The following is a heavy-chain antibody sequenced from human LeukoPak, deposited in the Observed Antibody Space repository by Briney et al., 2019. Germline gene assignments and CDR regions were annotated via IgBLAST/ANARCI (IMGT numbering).Heavy chain of an antibody. D-gene: IGHD6-13*01. CDR2: IYYSGST. J-gene: IGHJ4*02. V-gene: IGHV4-39*07. CDR3: ARDGEGGSSWYGSFDY. Sequence: RQGPGKGLEWIGSIYYSGSTYYNPSLKSRVTISVDTSKNQFSLKLSSVTAADTAVYYCARDGEGGSSWYGSFDYWGQGTLVTVSS.